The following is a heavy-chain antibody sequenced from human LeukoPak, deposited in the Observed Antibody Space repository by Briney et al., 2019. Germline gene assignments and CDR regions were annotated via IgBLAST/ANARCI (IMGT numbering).Heavy chain of an antibody. CDR3: AKPLTLWFGEADDY. CDR1: GFTFSSYA. Sequence: GGSLRLSCAASGFTFSSYAMSWVRQAPGKGLEWVSAISGSGGSTYYADSVKGRSTISRDNSKNTLYLQMNSLRAEDTAVYYCAKPLTLWFGEADDYWGQGTLVTVSS. J-gene: IGHJ4*02. D-gene: IGHD3-10*01. V-gene: IGHV3-23*01. CDR2: ISGSGGST.